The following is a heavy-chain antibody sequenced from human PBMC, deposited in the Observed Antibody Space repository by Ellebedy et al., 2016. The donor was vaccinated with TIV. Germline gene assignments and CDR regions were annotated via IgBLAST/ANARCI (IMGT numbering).Heavy chain of an antibody. J-gene: IGHJ4*02. CDR3: ARRDTYSFAY. CDR2: INHSGSA. Sequence: SETLSLXCAVYGGSFSDYYWSWIRQPQGKGLEWIGEINHSGSANYNPSLKSRVTMSVDTSKNQFSLKLSSVTAADTAVYYCARRDTYSFAYWGQGILVTVFS. CDR1: GGSFSDYY. D-gene: IGHD5-18*01. V-gene: IGHV4-34*01.